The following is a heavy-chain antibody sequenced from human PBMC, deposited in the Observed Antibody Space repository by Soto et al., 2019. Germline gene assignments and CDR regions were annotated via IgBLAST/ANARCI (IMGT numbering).Heavy chain of an antibody. Sequence: QVQLVQSGAEEKKPGASVKVSCKASGYTFTGYAMHWVRQAPGQRLEWMGWINAGNGNKKYSQKFQGRVTITRETSASTAYMELSSLRSEDTAVYYCARAVAVAADFDYWGQGTLVTVSS. V-gene: IGHV1-3*05. CDR2: INAGNGNK. CDR1: GYTFTGYA. D-gene: IGHD6-19*01. CDR3: ARAVAVAADFDY. J-gene: IGHJ4*02.